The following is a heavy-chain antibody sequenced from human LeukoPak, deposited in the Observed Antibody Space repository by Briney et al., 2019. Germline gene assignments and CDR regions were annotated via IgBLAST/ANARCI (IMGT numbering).Heavy chain of an antibody. CDR2: INPRSGGT. CDR3: ARVTANHASLLGP. Sequence: ASVKVSCKASGYTFIDYYINWVRQAPGQGLEWMGWINPRSGGTNYAQNFQGRVTMTRDTSLSTAYMELNRLTFDDTAVYYCARVTANHASLLGPWGQGTLVTVSS. D-gene: IGHD1-14*01. V-gene: IGHV1-2*02. CDR1: GYTFIDYY. J-gene: IGHJ5*02.